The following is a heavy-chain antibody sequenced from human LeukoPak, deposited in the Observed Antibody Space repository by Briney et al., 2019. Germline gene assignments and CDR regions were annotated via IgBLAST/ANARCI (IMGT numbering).Heavy chain of an antibody. Sequence: ASVKVSCKASGYTFTSYGISWVRQAPGQGLEWMGWISAYNGNTNYAQKLQGRVTMTTDTSTSTAYMDQRSLRSDDTAVYYCARLSPYYDILTGYSSPDYWGQGTLVTVSS. CDR3: ARLSPYYDILTGYSSPDY. CDR1: GYTFTSYG. D-gene: IGHD3-9*01. V-gene: IGHV1-18*01. CDR2: ISAYNGNT. J-gene: IGHJ4*02.